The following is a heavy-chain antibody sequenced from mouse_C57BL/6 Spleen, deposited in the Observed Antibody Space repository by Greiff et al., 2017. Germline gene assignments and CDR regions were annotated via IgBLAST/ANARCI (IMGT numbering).Heavy chain of an antibody. J-gene: IGHJ1*03. CDR3: ARREYDGYFDV. CDR1: GYSITSGYY. Sequence: DVQLQESGPGLVKPSQSLSLTCSVTGYSITSGYYWNWIRQFPGNKLEWMGYISYDGSNNYNPSLKNRISITRDTSKNQFFLKLNSVTTEDTATYYCARREYDGYFDVWGTGTTVTVSS. V-gene: IGHV3-6*01. D-gene: IGHD2-10*02. CDR2: ISYDGSN.